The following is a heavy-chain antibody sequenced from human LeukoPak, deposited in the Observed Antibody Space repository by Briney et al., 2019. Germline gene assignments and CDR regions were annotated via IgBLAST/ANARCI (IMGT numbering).Heavy chain of an antibody. CDR3: TTISNNDAFDI. Sequence: VGSLRLSCAASGFTFSNAWMSWVRQAPGKGLEWVGRIKSKTDGGTTDYAAPVKGRFTISRDDSKNTLYLQMNSLKTEDTAVYYCTTISNNDAFDIWGQGTMVTVSS. CDR2: IKSKTDGGTT. J-gene: IGHJ3*02. D-gene: IGHD3-3*02. V-gene: IGHV3-15*01. CDR1: GFTFSNAW.